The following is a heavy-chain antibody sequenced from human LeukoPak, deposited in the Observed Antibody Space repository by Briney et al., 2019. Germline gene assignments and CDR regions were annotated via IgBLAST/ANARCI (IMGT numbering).Heavy chain of an antibody. CDR2: IGTAGDT. Sequence: GGSLRLSCAASGFTFSSYDMHWVRQATGKGLEWVSAIGTAGDTYYPGSVKGRFTISRENAKNSLYLQMNSLRAGDTAVYYCARARGSFDAIDIWGQGTMVTVSS. D-gene: IGHD3-16*01. CDR3: ARARGSFDAIDI. CDR1: GFTFSSYD. V-gene: IGHV3-13*01. J-gene: IGHJ3*02.